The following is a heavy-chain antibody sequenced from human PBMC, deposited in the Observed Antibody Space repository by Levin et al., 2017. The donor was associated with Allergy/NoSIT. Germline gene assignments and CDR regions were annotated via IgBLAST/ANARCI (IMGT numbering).Heavy chain of an antibody. J-gene: IGHJ4*02. D-gene: IGHD4-17*01. CDR2: IYYSGST. CDR1: GGSTSSSSYY. Sequence: MSSETLSLTCTVSGGSTSSSSYYWGWIRQPPGKGLEWIGSIYYSGSTYYNPSLKSRVTISADTSKNQFSLKLYSVTAADTAVYYCARGRGDYLPFDYWGQGTLVTVSS. CDR3: ARGRGDYLPFDY. V-gene: IGHV4-39*01.